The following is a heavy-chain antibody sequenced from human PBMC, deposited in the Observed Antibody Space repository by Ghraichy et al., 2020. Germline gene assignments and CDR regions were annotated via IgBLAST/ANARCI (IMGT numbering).Heavy chain of an antibody. V-gene: IGHV4-59*08. D-gene: IGHD4-17*01. CDR2: ISYSESTNYSGST. CDR3: ASPHGAYQDYYYGMDV. J-gene: IGHJ6*02. Sequence: SETLSLTCSVYGGSITSYYWSWIRQPPGKGLEWIGDISYSESTNYSGSTKYNTSLKSRVTISLDTSKNHFSLRLSSVTASDTAIYYCASPHGAYQDYYYGMDVWGQGTTVTVSS. CDR1: GGSITSYY.